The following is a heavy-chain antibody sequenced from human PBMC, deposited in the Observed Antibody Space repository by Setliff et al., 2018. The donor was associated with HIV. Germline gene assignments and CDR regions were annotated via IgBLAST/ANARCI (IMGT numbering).Heavy chain of an antibody. CDR2: IIPIFGTA. CDR3: ARDDHYYDSGSYYSDWYFDL. CDR1: GGTFSNYT. V-gene: IGHV1-69*13. Sequence: ASVKVSCKTSGGTFSNYTTNWVRQAPGQGLEWMGGIIPIFGTADYALRFRGRVTITADESTSTADMELSSLRSEDTAVYYCARDDHYYDSGSYYSDWYFDLWGRGTLVTVSS. D-gene: IGHD3-10*01. J-gene: IGHJ2*01.